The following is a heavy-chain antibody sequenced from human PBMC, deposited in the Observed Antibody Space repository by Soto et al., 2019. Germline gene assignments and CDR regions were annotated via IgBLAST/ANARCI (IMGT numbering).Heavy chain of an antibody. D-gene: IGHD6-19*01. V-gene: IGHV3-48*03. Sequence: PGGSLRLSCAASGFTFSSYEMNWVRQAPGKGLEWVSYISSSGSTIYYADSVKGRFTISSDNAKNSLYLQMNGLRAEDTAVYYCSRAPIAVAAHDRFDPWRQGALVTVSS. J-gene: IGHJ5*02. CDR1: GFTFSSYE. CDR3: SRAPIAVAAHDRFDP. CDR2: ISSSGSTI.